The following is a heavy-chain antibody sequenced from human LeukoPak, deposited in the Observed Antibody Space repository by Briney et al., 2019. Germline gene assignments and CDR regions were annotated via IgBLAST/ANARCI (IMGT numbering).Heavy chain of an antibody. CDR1: GYTFTSYG. J-gene: IGHJ6*02. CDR3: ARDLGSRLDYGMDV. Sequence: GASVKVSFKASGYTFTSYGISWVRQAPGQGLEWMGWISAYNGNTNYAQKLQGRVTMTTDTSTSTAYMELRSLRSDDTAVYYCARDLGSRLDYGMDVWGQGTTVTVPS. CDR2: ISAYNGNT. V-gene: IGHV1-18*01. D-gene: IGHD1-26*01.